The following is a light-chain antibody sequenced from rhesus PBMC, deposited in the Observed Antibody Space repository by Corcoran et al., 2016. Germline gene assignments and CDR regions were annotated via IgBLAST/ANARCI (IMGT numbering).Light chain of an antibody. V-gene: IGKV1-25*01. CDR3: QHGYCIPN. Sequence: DIQMTQSPSSLSASVGDRVTITCQASQVISNNLAWYQQKPGKVPKLLIYTASTLQSGVPSRINGSGSGTDFTLTINSLQPENFATYYCQHGYCIPNFGQGTRVEIK. J-gene: IGKJ2*01. CDR1: QVISNN. CDR2: TAS.